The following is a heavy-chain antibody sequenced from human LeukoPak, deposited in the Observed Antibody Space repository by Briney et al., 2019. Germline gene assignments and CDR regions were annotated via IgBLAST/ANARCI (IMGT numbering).Heavy chain of an antibody. J-gene: IGHJ4*02. CDR1: GGSFSGYY. CDR2: IYTSGST. CDR3: ARDLGFAAHYFDY. Sequence: PSETLSLTCAVYGGSFSGYYWSWIRQPAGKGLEWIGRIYTSGSTNYNPSLKSRVTMSVDTSKNQFSLKLSSVTAADTAVYYCARDLGFAAHYFDYWGQGTLVTVSS. V-gene: IGHV4-4*07. D-gene: IGHD6-25*01.